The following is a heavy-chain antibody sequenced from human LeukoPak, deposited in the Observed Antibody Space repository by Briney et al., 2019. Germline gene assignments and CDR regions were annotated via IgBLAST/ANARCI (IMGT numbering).Heavy chain of an antibody. CDR2: ISSSSSYI. CDR1: GFTFSSYS. CDR3: ARAITIFGVSKAAVGAFDI. D-gene: IGHD3-3*01. V-gene: IGHV3-21*01. Sequence: GGSLRLSCAASGFTFSSYSMNWVRQAPGKGLEWVSSISSSSSYIYYADSVKGRFTISRDNAKNSLYLQMNSLRAEDTAVYYCARAITIFGVSKAAVGAFDIWGQGTMVTVSS. J-gene: IGHJ3*02.